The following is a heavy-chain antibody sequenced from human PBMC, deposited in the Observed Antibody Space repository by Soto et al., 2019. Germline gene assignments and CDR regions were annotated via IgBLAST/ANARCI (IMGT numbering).Heavy chain of an antibody. CDR1: GFTFSNYG. V-gene: IGHV3-30*18. CDR3: AKDFGGITRNYGYYYYGMDV. Sequence: GGSRRLSCAASGFTFSNYGMHWVRQAPGKGLEWVAFTSSDGSNKYYADSVKGRFTISRDNSKNTLYLQTNSLRAEDTAVYYCAKDFGGITRNYGYYYYGMDVWGQGTTVTVSS. CDR2: TSSDGSNK. J-gene: IGHJ6*02. D-gene: IGHD4-17*01.